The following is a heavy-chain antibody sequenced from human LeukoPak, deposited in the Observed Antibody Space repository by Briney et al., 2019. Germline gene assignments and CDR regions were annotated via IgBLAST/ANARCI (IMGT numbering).Heavy chain of an antibody. J-gene: IGHJ4*02. D-gene: IGHD2-15*01. Sequence: SETLSLTCIVSGGSISSGSYYWSWIRQPAGKGLEWIGRIYTSGSTNYNPSLKSRVTISVDTSKNQLSLKLSSVTAADTAVYYCARLPRVAAARDYWGQGTLVTVSS. V-gene: IGHV4-61*02. CDR3: ARLPRVAAARDY. CDR1: GGSISSGSYY. CDR2: IYTSGST.